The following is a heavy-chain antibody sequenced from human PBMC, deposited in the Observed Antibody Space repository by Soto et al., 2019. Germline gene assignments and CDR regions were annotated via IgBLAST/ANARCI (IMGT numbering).Heavy chain of an antibody. D-gene: IGHD1-1*01. CDR3: ARGQLARPLGGYYYYGMDV. J-gene: IGHJ6*02. CDR2: IYYSGST. V-gene: IGHV4-59*01. CDR1: GGSISSYY. Sequence: SETLSLTCTVSGGSISSYYWSWIRQPPGKGLEWIGYIYYSGSTNYNPFLKSRVTISVDTSKNQFSLKLSSVTAADTAVYYCARGQLARPLGGYYYYGMDVWGQGTTVTVSS.